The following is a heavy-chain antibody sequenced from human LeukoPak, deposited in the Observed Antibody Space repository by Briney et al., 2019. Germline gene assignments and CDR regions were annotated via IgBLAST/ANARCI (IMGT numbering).Heavy chain of an antibody. CDR3: ARDSSWPDTELDY. CDR2: ISSSSSYI. V-gene: IGHV3-21*01. D-gene: IGHD6-13*01. Sequence: GGSLRLSCAASGFTFSSYSMNWVRQAPGKALEWVSSISSSSSYICYADSVKGRFTISRDNAKHPLYLQMNSLSAEDTAVYYCARDSSWPDTELDYWGQGTLVTVSS. J-gene: IGHJ4*02. CDR1: GFTFSSYS.